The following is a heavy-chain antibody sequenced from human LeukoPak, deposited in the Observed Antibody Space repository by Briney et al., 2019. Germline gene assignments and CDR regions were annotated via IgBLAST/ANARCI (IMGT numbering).Heavy chain of an antibody. CDR2: IYYSGST. D-gene: IGHD2-15*01. CDR1: GGSISSSSYY. V-gene: IGHV4-39*01. J-gene: IGHJ4*02. CDR3: ARQDIVVVVAATDYFDY. Sequence: PSETQSLTCTVPGGSISSSSYYWGWIRQPPGKGLEWIGSIYYSGSTYYNPSLKSRVTISVDTSKNQFSLKLSSVTAADTAVYYCARQDIVVVVAATDYFDYWGQGTLVTVSS.